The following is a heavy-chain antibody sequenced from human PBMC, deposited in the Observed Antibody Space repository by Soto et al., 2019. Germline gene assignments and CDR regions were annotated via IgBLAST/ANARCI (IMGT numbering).Heavy chain of an antibody. CDR3: AKISYYYDSRAVYFDY. Sequence: EVQLLESGGGLVQPGGSLRLSCAASGFTFSSYAMSWVRQAPGKGLEWVSAISGSGGSTYYADSVKGRFTISRDNSKNTLYLRMNSLRAEDTAVYYCAKISYYYDSRAVYFDYWGQGTLVTVSS. J-gene: IGHJ4*02. D-gene: IGHD3-22*01. V-gene: IGHV3-23*01. CDR2: ISGSGGST. CDR1: GFTFSSYA.